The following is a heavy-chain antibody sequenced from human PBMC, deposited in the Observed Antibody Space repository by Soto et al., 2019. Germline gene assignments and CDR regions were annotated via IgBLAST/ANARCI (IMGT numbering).Heavy chain of an antibody. CDR3: ARDLGGQIVDY. CDR2: ISGYNGNA. J-gene: IGHJ4*02. CDR1: GYTFTSYG. Sequence: QVQLVQSGAGVKKPGASVKVSCKASGYTFTSYGISWVRQAPGQGLEWMGWISGYNGNAKYAQKLQGRVTMTTDTSTSTAYIEPRSLRSDDTAVYYCARDLGGQIVDYWGQGTLVTVSS. D-gene: IGHD1-26*01. V-gene: IGHV1-18*01.